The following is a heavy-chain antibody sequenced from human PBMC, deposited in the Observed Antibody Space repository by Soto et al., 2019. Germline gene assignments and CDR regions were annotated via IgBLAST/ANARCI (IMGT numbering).Heavy chain of an antibody. CDR2: IKRKTDGGTT. CDR1: GFTFSNAW. V-gene: IGHV3-15*01. D-gene: IGHD3-9*01. J-gene: IGHJ3*02. Sequence: GGSLRLSCAASGFTFSNAWMSWVRQAPGKGLEWVGRIKRKTDGGTTDYAAPVKGRFTISRDDSKNMLYLQMNNLKTEDTAVYYCTTEVAKSYDILTGYSYDAFDIWGQGTMVTVSS. CDR3: TTEVAKSYDILTGYSYDAFDI.